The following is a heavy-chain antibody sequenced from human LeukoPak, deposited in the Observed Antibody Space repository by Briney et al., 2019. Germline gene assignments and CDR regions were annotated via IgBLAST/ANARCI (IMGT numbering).Heavy chain of an antibody. J-gene: IGHJ4*01. V-gene: IGHV3-48*01. D-gene: IGHD3/OR15-3a*01. CDR1: GFSFSTYS. CDR3: ARDFDEGLGSDN. Sequence: GGSLRLSCVASGFSFSTYSMNWIRQAPGEGLEWVSYINRGSNVIYYADSVRGRFTISRDNAKNSLYLQMASLRAEETGIYFYARDFDEGLGSDNWGQGTMVTVSS. CDR2: INRGSNVI.